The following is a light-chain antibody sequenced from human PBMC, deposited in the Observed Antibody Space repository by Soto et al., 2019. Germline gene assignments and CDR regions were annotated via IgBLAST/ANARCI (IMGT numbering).Light chain of an antibody. J-gene: IGKJ1*01. CDR2: GAS. CDR1: QSVRNN. Sequence: TVMTQSPATLSVSLGERVTLSCRASQSVRNNLAWYQQKPGQAPRLLIYGASTRATDIPARFSGSGSGTEFTLTISGLQSEDFAVYYCHEYDNWPPWTFGQGTKVDIK. V-gene: IGKV3-15*01. CDR3: HEYDNWPPWT.